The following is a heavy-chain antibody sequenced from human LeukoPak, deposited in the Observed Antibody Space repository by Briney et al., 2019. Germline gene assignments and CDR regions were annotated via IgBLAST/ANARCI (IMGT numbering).Heavy chain of an antibody. CDR3: ARQTGSGMFILP. CDR1: GVSISSSNSY. V-gene: IGHV4-39*01. CDR2: IYYSGNT. Sequence: PSETLSLTCTVSGVSISSSNSYWGWIRQPPGKGLEWIGSIYYSGNTYYNASLKSQVSISIDTSKNQFSLKLTSVTAADTAVYYCARQTGSGMFILPGGQGTLVTVSS. J-gene: IGHJ4*02. D-gene: IGHD3-3*01.